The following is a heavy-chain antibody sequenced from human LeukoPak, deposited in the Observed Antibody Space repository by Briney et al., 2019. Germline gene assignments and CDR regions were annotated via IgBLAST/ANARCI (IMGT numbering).Heavy chain of an antibody. CDR2: INPNRGGT. J-gene: IGHJ5*02. CDR1: GYTFTGYY. D-gene: IGHD6-19*01. V-gene: IGHV1-2*06. CDR3: ARYSSGWYLNWFDP. Sequence: AAVKVSCKASGYTFTGYYMHGVGQAPGQGGEGMGRINPNRGGTNYAQKFQGRVTMTRDTSISTAYMQLSRLRSDDTAVYYCARYSSGWYLNWFDPWGQGTLVTVSS.